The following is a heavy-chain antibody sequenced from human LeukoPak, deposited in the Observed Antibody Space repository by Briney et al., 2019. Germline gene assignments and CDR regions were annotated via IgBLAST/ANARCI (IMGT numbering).Heavy chain of an antibody. CDR1: GYTFTGYY. J-gene: IGHJ5*02. V-gene: IGHV1-2*02. D-gene: IGHD6-13*01. Sequence: ASVKVSCKASGYTFTGYYMHWVRQAPGQGLEWMGWINPNSGGTNYAQKFQGRVTMTRDTSISTAYMELSRLRSDDTAVYYCARLRIPSIAAAGLGGFDPWGQGTLVTVSS. CDR2: INPNSGGT. CDR3: ARLRIPSIAAAGLGGFDP.